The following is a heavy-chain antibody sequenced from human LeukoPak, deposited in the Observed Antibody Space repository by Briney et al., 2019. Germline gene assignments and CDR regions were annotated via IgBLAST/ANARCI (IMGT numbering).Heavy chain of an antibody. J-gene: IGHJ5*02. Sequence: SETLSLTCAVYGGSFSGYYWSGIRQPPGKGLEGIGEINHSGSTNYNPSLKSRVTISVDTSKNQFSLKLSSVTAADTAVYYCARKRITMVRGAGNWFDPWGQGTLVTVSS. D-gene: IGHD3-10*01. CDR1: GGSFSGYY. V-gene: IGHV4-34*01. CDR2: INHSGST. CDR3: ARKRITMVRGAGNWFDP.